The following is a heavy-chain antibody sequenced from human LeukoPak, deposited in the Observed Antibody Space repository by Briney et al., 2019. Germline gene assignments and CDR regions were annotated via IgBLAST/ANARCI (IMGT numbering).Heavy chain of an antibody. J-gene: IGHJ5*02. V-gene: IGHV1-46*01. CDR2: INPSGGST. CDR1: GYTFTSYY. Sequence: ASVKVSCKASGYTFTSYYMHRVRQAPGQGLEWMGIINPSGGSTSYAQKFQGRVTMTRDTSTSTVYMELSSLRSEDTAVYYCARERAAGTWFDPWGQGTLVTVSS. D-gene: IGHD6-13*01. CDR3: ARERAAGTWFDP.